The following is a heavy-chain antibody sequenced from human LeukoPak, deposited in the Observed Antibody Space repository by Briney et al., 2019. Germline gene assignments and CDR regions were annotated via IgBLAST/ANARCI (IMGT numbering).Heavy chain of an antibody. CDR3: ARDLAVTPTGGYYYYYMDV. J-gene: IGHJ6*03. D-gene: IGHD4-17*01. Sequence: SQTLSLTCTVSGGSISSGSYYWSWIRQPAGKGLEWMGRIYTSGSTNYNPSLKSRVTISLDTSKNQFSLKLSSVTAADTAVYYCARDLAVTPTGGYYYYYMDVWGKGTTVTISS. CDR2: IYTSGST. V-gene: IGHV4-61*02. CDR1: GGSISSGSYY.